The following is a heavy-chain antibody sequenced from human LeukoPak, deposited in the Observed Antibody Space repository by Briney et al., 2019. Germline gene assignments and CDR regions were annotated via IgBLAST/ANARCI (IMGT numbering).Heavy chain of an antibody. J-gene: IGHJ4*02. CDR1: GYTFTSYG. V-gene: IGHV1-18*01. CDR3: ARTGICSGSSCHNVEGY. Sequence: ASVKVSCKASGYTFTSYGISWVRQAPGQGLEWMGWISAYNGNTNYAQKLQGRVTMTTDTSTSTAYMELRSPRSDDTAVYYCARTGICSGSSCHNVEGYWGQGTLVTVSS. CDR2: ISAYNGNT. D-gene: IGHD2-15*01.